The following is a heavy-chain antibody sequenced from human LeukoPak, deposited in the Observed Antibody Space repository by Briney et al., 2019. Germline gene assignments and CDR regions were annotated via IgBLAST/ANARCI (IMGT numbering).Heavy chain of an antibody. D-gene: IGHD3-16*01. Sequence: GGSLRLSCAVSGFTVSTNYMNWVRQAPGKGLEWVSVIYSGGSTYYADSVKGRFTISRANSKNTLYLQMNSLRAEDTAVYYCARAAPFTSDYFDYWGQGTQVTVSS. J-gene: IGHJ4*02. CDR3: ARAAPFTSDYFDY. CDR1: GFTVSTNY. V-gene: IGHV3-66*02. CDR2: IYSGGST.